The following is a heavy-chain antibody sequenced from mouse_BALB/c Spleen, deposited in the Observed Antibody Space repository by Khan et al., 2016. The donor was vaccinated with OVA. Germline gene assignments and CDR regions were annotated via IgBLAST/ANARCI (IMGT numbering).Heavy chain of an antibody. J-gene: IGHJ4*01. Sequence: EVELVESGGGLVKPGGSLKLSCAASGFTFSSYAVSWIRQTPEKRLEWVASINSGGSTYYPDSVKGRFTISRDDARNILYLQMGSLRSEDTGMYYCTRLVDYWGQGTSVTVSS. V-gene: IGHV5-6-5*01. CDR1: GFTFSSYA. CDR2: INSGGST. CDR3: TRLVDY.